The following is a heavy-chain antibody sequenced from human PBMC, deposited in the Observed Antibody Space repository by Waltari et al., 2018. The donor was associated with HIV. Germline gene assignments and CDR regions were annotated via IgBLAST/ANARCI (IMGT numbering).Heavy chain of an antibody. D-gene: IGHD5-12*01. V-gene: IGHV3-15*01. CDR3: TTGGYPTEAFDI. J-gene: IGHJ3*02. Sequence: EVQVVESGGDLVKPGGSLRVSCASFKLSFANVWMTWVRQAPGKGLEWVGRIKSKRDGGTTDYAASVKGRFVISRDDSQNKLYLQMSGLKTEDTAVYYCTTGGYPTEAFDIWGQGTMVTVSS. CDR1: KLSFANVW. CDR2: IKSKRDGGTT.